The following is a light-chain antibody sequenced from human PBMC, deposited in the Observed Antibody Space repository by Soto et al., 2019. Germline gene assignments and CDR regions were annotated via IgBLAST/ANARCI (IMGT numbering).Light chain of an antibody. J-gene: IGLJ1*01. Sequence: QSVLTQPPSVSAAPGQKVTISCSGSSSNIGNNYVSWYQQLPGTAPRLLICDNNKRPSGIPDRFSGSKSGTSATLGITGLQTGDEADYYCGTWDSSLSAFVFGPGTKVTV. CDR1: SSNIGNNY. CDR2: DNN. CDR3: GTWDSSLSAFV. V-gene: IGLV1-51*01.